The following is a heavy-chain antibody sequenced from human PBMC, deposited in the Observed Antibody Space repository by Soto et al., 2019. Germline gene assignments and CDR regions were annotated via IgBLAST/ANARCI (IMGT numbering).Heavy chain of an antibody. CDR1: GSTFSNDW. J-gene: IGHJ6*02. CDR3: ARDRSYSLDV. CDR2: INSDGSST. Sequence: EVQLVESGGGLLQPRGSLRLSCAVSGSTFSNDWMHWVRQAPGKGLVWVSHINSDGSSTNYADFVKGRFTIARDNAKNTVYLQMNSLRAEDTAVYYCARDRSYSLDVWVQGTTVTVSS. V-gene: IGHV3-74*01.